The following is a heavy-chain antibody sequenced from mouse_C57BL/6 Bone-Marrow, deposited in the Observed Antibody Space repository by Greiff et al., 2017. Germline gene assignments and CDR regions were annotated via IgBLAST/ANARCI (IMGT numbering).Heavy chain of an antibody. CDR1: GFTFSDYY. V-gene: IGHV5-12*01. Sequence: EVQLVESGGGLVQPGGSLKLSCAASGFTFSDYYMYWVRQTPEKRLEWVAYISNGGGSTYYPDTVKGRFTISRDNAKNTLYLQMSRLKSEDTAMYYCARPGYDEAWFAYWGQGTLVTVSA. CDR2: ISNGGGST. J-gene: IGHJ3*01. CDR3: ARPGYDEAWFAY. D-gene: IGHD2-2*01.